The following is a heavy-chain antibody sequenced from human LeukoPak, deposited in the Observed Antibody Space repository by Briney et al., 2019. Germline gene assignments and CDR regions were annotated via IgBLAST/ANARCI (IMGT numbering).Heavy chain of an antibody. V-gene: IGHV3-48*01. CDR3: ARGVDILTGYYLFDY. Sequence: GGSLRLSCAASGFTFSSYSMNWVRQAPGKGLEWVSYISSSSSTIYYADSVKGRFTISRDNAKNPLYLQMNSLRAEDTAVYYCARGVDILTGYYLFDYWGQGTLVTVSS. CDR1: GFTFSSYS. J-gene: IGHJ4*02. D-gene: IGHD3-9*01. CDR2: ISSSSSTI.